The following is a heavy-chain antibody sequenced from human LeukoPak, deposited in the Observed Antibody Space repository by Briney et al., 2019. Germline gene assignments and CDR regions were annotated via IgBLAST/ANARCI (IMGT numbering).Heavy chain of an antibody. CDR1: GYTFTGYY. CDR3: ARDFKPSRIAAAGLGY. CDR2: INPNSGGT. J-gene: IGHJ4*02. V-gene: IGHV1-2*04. Sequence: APVKVSCKASGYTFTGYYMHWVRQAPGQGLEWMGWINPNSGGTNYAQKFQGWVTMTRDTSISTAYMELSRLRSDDTAVYYCARDFKPSRIAAAGLGYWGQGTLVTVSS. D-gene: IGHD6-13*01.